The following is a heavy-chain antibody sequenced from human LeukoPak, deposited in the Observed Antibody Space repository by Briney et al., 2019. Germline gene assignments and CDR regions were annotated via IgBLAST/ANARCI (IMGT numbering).Heavy chain of an antibody. D-gene: IGHD3-10*01. V-gene: IGHV3-7*01. CDR2: IKQDGTEK. J-gene: IGHJ1*01. CDR3: AKVAKYYYGSETYYFIEH. CDR1: GFTFTTYW. Sequence: PGESLRLSCAASGFTFTTYWMTWVRQAPGKGLEWVANIKQDGTEKYYVDSVKGRFTISRDNAKNSLYLQMNSLRVEDTAIYYCAKVAKYYYGSETYYFIEHWGQGTPVTASS.